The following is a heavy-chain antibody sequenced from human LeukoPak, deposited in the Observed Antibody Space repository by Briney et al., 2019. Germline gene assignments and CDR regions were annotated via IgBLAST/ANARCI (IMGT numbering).Heavy chain of an antibody. D-gene: IGHD6-19*01. CDR2: IIPIFGTA. Sequence: SVKVSCKASGGTFSSYAISWVRQAPGQGLEWMGRIIPIFGTANYAQKFQSRVTITADKSTSTAYMKLSSLRSEDTAVYYCARAIAVAGSDYYYYYMDVWGKGTTVTVSS. CDR3: ARAIAVAGSDYYYYYMDV. J-gene: IGHJ6*03. V-gene: IGHV1-69*06. CDR1: GGTFSSYA.